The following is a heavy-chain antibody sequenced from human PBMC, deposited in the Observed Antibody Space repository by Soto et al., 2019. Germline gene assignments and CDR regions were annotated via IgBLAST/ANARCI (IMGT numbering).Heavy chain of an antibody. CDR1: GFIFNNYG. CDR3: VKDLYRSSTMPCLDH. D-gene: IGHD2-2*01. CDR2: ISDSGDST. V-gene: IGHV3-23*01. J-gene: IGHJ4*02. Sequence: GSLRLSCKASGFIFNNYGMSWVRQAPGKGLEWVSGISDSGDSTYYADSMRGRFTISRDNSKNTLYLQMNSLRPEGTAMYYCVKDLYRSSTMPCLDHWGQGALVTVSS.